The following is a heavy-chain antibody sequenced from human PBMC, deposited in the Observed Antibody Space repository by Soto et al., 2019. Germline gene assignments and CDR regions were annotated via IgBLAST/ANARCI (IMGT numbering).Heavy chain of an antibody. J-gene: IGHJ4*02. CDR1: GFSLTTSGVG. Sequence: QITLNESGPTQVKPRQTLTLTCTFSGFSLTTSGVGVGWIRQSPGKAPEWLALIYWDDDKRYSPSLKRRLTITKDTSKNQVVLTMADLDPADTATYYCAHRVLRTVFGFVTTPALFFDFWGQGTPVAVSS. CDR3: AHRVLRTVFGFVTTPALFFDF. CDR2: IYWDDDK. V-gene: IGHV2-5*02. D-gene: IGHD3-3*01.